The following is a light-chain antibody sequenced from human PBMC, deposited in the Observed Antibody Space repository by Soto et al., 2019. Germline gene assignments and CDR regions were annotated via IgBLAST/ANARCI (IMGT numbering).Light chain of an antibody. CDR1: QSVSSSY. CDR3: HKYGGSPIN. V-gene: IGKV3-20*01. J-gene: IGKJ5*01. CDR2: DAS. Sequence: EIVLTQSPGTLSLSPGERATLSCRTSQSVSSSYLAWYQQKRGQAPRLLIYDASSRATGIPDRFSGSGSGTDFNITISGLEPQDFAVYYCHKYGGSPINFGQGPPMEIK.